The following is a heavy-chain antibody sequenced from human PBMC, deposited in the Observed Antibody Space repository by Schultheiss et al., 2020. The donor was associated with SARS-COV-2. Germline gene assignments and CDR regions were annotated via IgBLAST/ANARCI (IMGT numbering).Heavy chain of an antibody. CDR3: ARDTLYGDYVGKYYYYYGMDV. J-gene: IGHJ6*02. D-gene: IGHD4-17*01. Sequence: VGSLRLSCVASGFSFSHHAIHWVRQAPGKGPEWVAVISDDGSHKYYSDSVKGRFTVSRDNSRNTLYLEMNSLRVADTAVYYCARDTLYGDYVGKYYYYYGMDVWGQGTTVTVSS. CDR2: ISDDGSHK. V-gene: IGHV3-30*03. CDR1: GFSFSHHA.